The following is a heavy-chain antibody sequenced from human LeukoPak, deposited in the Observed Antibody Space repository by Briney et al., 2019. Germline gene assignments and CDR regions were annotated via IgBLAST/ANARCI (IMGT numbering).Heavy chain of an antibody. V-gene: IGHV4-34*01. J-gene: IGHJ6*02. D-gene: IGHD3-10*01. CDR2: INHSGST. Sequence: SETLSLTCAVYGGSFSGYYWGWIRQPPGKGLEWIGEINHSGSTNYNPSLKSRVTISVDTSKNQFSLKLSSVTAADTAVYYCARAHRVAYYYGSGSYYNEYYYYGMDVWGQGTTVTVSS. CDR1: GGSFSGYY. CDR3: ARAHRVAYYYGSGSYYNEYYYYGMDV.